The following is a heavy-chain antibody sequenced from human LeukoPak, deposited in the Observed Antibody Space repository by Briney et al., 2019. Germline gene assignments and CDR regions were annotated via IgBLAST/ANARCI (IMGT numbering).Heavy chain of an antibody. CDR3: ARGGKGRFTFDY. J-gene: IGHJ4*02. CDR2: IYYSGST. V-gene: IGHV4-39*07. Sequence: SEALSLTCTVSGGSISSSSYYWGWIRQPPGKGLEWIGSIYYSGSTYYNPSLKSRVTISVDTSKNQFSLKLSSVTAADTAVYYCARGGKGRFTFDYWGQGTLVTVSS. CDR1: GGSISSSSYY. D-gene: IGHD3-16*01.